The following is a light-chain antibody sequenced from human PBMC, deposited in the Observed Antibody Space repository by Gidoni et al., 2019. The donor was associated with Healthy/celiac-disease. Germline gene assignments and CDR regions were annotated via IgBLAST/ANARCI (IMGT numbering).Light chain of an antibody. CDR2: EVS. CDR3: SSYAGSNNVV. V-gene: IGLV2-8*01. Sequence: SALTQPPSASGSPGQSVTISCTGTRSDVGGYNYVSWYQQHPGKAPKLMIYEVSTRPSGFPDRFSGSKSGNTSSLTVSVLQAEDDADYYCSSYAGSNNVVFGGGTKLTVL. CDR1: RSDVGGYNY. J-gene: IGLJ2*01.